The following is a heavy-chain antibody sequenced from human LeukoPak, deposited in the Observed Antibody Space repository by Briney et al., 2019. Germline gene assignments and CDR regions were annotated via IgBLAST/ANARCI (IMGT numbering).Heavy chain of an antibody. Sequence: PSETLSLTCTVSGGSISSYYWSWIRQPPGKGLEWIGNIYYSGSTNYNPSLKSRVTISVDTSKNQFSLKLSSVTAADTAVYYCARDRAEYDSSGYYGGFDYWGQGTLVTVSS. V-gene: IGHV4-59*01. J-gene: IGHJ4*02. D-gene: IGHD3-22*01. CDR3: ARDRAEYDSSGYYGGFDY. CDR1: GGSISSYY. CDR2: IYYSGST.